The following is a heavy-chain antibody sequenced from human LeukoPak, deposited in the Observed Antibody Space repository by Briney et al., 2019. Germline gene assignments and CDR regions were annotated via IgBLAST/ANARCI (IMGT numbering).Heavy chain of an antibody. Sequence: SETLSLTCAVYGGSFSGYYWSWTRQPPGKGLEWIGEINHSGSTNYNPSLKSRVTISVDTSKNQFSLKLSSVTAADTAVYYCARGLEELPLHYFDYWGQGTLVTVSS. CDR2: INHSGST. J-gene: IGHJ4*02. CDR1: GGSFSGYY. V-gene: IGHV4-34*01. D-gene: IGHD1-26*01. CDR3: ARGLEELPLHYFDY.